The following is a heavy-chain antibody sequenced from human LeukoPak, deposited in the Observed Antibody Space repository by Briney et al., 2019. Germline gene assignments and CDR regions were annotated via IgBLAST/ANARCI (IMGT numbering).Heavy chain of an antibody. CDR2: INPSGGST. CDR1: GYTFTSYY. CDR3: AFLLAGTYAFDI. Sequence: GASVKVSCKASGYTFTSYYMHWVRQAPGQGLEWMGIINPSGGSTSYAQKFQGRVTMTRDTSTSTVYMELSSQRSEDTAVYYCAFLLAGTYAFDIWGQGTMVTVSS. J-gene: IGHJ3*02. D-gene: IGHD6-19*01. V-gene: IGHV1-46*01.